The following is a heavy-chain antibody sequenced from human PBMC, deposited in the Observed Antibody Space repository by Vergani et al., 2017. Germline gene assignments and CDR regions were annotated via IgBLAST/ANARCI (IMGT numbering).Heavy chain of an antibody. J-gene: IGHJ3*02. D-gene: IGHD3-9*01. V-gene: IGHV4-34*01. CDR1: GGSFSGYY. Sequence: QVQLQQWGAGLLKPSETLSLTCAVYGGSFSGYYWSWIRQPPGKGLEWIGEINHSGSTNYNPSLKSRVTISVDTSKNQFSLKLCSVTAADTAVYYCARGRLRYVDWLSNPDAFDIWGQGTMVTVSS. CDR2: INHSGST. CDR3: ARGRLRYVDWLSNPDAFDI.